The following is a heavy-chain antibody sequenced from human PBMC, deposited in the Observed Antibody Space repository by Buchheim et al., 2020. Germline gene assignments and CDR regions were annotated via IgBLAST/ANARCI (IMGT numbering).Heavy chain of an antibody. D-gene: IGHD3-3*01. V-gene: IGHV3-33*01. CDR1: GFTFSSYG. CDR3: ARDRGITIFGVVTEVDY. Sequence: QVQLVESGGGVVQPGRSLRLSCAASGFTFSSYGMHWVRQAPGKGLEWVAVIWYDGSNKYYADSVKGRFTISRDNSKNTLYLQMNSLRAEDTAVYYCARDRGITIFGVVTEVDYWGQGTL. J-gene: IGHJ4*02. CDR2: IWYDGSNK.